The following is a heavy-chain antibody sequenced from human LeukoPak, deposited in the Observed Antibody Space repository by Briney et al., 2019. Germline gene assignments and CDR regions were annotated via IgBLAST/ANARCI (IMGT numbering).Heavy chain of an antibody. CDR1: GGSFSGYY. Sequence: SETLSLTCAVYGGSFSGYYWSWIRQPPGKGLEWIGEINHSGSTNYNPSLKSRVTISVDTSKNQFSLKLSSVTAADTAVYYCARGLLRYFDWLGFDPWGQGTLVTVSS. V-gene: IGHV4-34*01. CDR2: INHSGST. CDR3: ARGLLRYFDWLGFDP. D-gene: IGHD3-9*01. J-gene: IGHJ5*02.